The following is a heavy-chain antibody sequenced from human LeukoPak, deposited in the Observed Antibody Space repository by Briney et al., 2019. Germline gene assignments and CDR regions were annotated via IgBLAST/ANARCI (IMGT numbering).Heavy chain of an antibody. Sequence: GGSLRLSCAASGFTFSSYAMSWVRQAPGKGLEWVSAISGSGGSTYYADSVKGRFTISRDNSKNTLYLQMNSLRAEDTAVYYCAKHFRNYNGETYYLDYWGQGTLVTVSS. CDR2: ISGSGGST. CDR3: AKHFRNYNGETYYLDY. D-gene: IGHD4-17*01. V-gene: IGHV3-23*01. CDR1: GFTFSSYA. J-gene: IGHJ4*02.